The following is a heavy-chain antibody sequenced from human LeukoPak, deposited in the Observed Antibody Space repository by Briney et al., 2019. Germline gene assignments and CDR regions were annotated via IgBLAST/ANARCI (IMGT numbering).Heavy chain of an antibody. CDR3: ARGQKYRSGYTVTELGSGYFDY. V-gene: IGHV1-46*01. CDR2: ISPSGGST. D-gene: IGHD5-18*01. CDR1: GYTFTSNY. J-gene: IGHJ4*02. Sequence: GASVKVSCKAFGYTFTSNYMHWVRQAPGQGPEWMGVISPSGGSTTYAQKFQGRVTLTRDMSTSTDYLELSSLRSEDTAVYYCARGQKYRSGYTVTELGSGYFDYWGQGTLVTVSS.